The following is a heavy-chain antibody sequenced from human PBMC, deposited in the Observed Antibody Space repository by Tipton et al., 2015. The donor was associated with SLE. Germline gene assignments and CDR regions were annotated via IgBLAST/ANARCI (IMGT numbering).Heavy chain of an antibody. J-gene: IGHJ4*02. CDR3: ARGGRGFDY. CDR1: GFTFSSNA. D-gene: IGHD3-16*01. V-gene: IGHV3-48*04. Sequence: SLRLSCAASGFTFSSNAMNWVRQAPGKGLEWISYISISSSRYYADSVKGRFTISRDNAKNSLFLQMNNLRVEDTAVYYCARGGRGFDYWGQGTLVTVSS. CDR2: ISISSSR.